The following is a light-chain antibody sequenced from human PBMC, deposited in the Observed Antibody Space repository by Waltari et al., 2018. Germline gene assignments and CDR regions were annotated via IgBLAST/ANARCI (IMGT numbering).Light chain of an antibody. V-gene: IGKV1-33*01. CDR2: DAT. J-gene: IGKJ2*01. Sequence: DIQMTQSPSSLSASVGDRVTITCPASQGISKFVNWYQHKAGKAPKLLIHDATRLEVGVPSRCTGSGSGTDFTFTVSSLQPEDIATYYCQQFDSVPYTFGQGTKLEI. CDR1: QGISKF. CDR3: QQFDSVPYT.